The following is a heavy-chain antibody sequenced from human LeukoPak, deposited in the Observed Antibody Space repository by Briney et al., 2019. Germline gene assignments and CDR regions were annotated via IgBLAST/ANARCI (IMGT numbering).Heavy chain of an antibody. CDR2: IYYSGST. D-gene: IGHD1-26*01. V-gene: IGHV4-39*07. CDR3: VSGSSNAFDI. Sequence: SETLSLTCTVSGGSISSSSYYWGWIRQPPGKGLEWIGSIYYSGSTYYNPSLKSRVTISVDTSKNQFSLKLSSVTAADTAVYYCVSGSSNAFDIWGQGTMVTVSS. CDR1: GGSISSSSYY. J-gene: IGHJ3*02.